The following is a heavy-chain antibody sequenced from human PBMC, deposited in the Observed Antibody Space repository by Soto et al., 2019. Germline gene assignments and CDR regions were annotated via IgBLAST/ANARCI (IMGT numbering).Heavy chain of an antibody. CDR3: VKGHSDSYYDFDY. V-gene: IGHV3-23*01. CDR1: GFTFSFCA. D-gene: IGHD3-22*01. CDR2: MRGSNGDT. Sequence: EVQLLESGGALVQPGESLRLSCAASGFTFSFCAMSWVRQAPGKGLEWVSSMRGSNGDTYYADSVKGRFTIARDNYKNTLYLQMNSLRVEDTALYYCVKGHSDSYYDFDYWGQGALVTVSS. J-gene: IGHJ4*02.